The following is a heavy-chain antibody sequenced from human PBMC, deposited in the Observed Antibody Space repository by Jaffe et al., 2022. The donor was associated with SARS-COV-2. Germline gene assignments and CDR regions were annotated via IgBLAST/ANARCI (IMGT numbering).Heavy chain of an antibody. V-gene: IGHV3-21*01. Sequence: EVQLVESGGGLVKPGGSLRLSCAASGFTFSSYSMNWVRQAPGKGLEWVSSISSSSSYIYYADSVKGRFTISRDNAKNSLYLQMNSLRAEDTAVYYCARDYHGDYVSEYGMDVWGQGTTVTVSS. CDR3: ARDYHGDYVSEYGMDV. CDR2: ISSSSSYI. D-gene: IGHD4-17*01. CDR1: GFTFSSYS. J-gene: IGHJ6*02.